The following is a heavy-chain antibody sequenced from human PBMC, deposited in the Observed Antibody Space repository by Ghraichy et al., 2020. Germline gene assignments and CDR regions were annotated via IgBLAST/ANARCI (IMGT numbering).Heavy chain of an antibody. CDR3: AVIDKDLSGDAYDI. CDR2: INHSGST. CDR1: GGSFSGYY. J-gene: IGHJ3*02. V-gene: IGHV4-34*01. Sequence: SQTLSLTCAVYGGSFSGYYWSWIRQPPGKGLEWIGEINHSGSTKYNPSLKSRVTISVDTSKNQFSLKLSSVTAADTAVYYCAVIDKDLSGDAYDIWGQGTMVTVSS. D-gene: IGHD3-9*01.